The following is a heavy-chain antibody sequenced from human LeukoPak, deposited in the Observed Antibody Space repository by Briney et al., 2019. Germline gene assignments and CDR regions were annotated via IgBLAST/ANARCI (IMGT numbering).Heavy chain of an antibody. CDR1: GFTSSTYW. D-gene: IGHD2-2*01. CDR3: ARVGRCSSTSCYAFGY. CDR2: INSDGSTT. Sequence: GGSLRLSCATSGFTSSTYWIHWVRQAPGKGLVWVSCINSDGSTTRYADSVKGRFAISRDNAKNTLYLQMNSLRAEDTAVYYCARVGRCSSTSCYAFGYWGQGTLVTVSS. V-gene: IGHV3-74*01. J-gene: IGHJ4*02.